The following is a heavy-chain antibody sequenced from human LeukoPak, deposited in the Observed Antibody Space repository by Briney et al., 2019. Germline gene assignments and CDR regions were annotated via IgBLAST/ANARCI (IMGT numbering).Heavy chain of an antibody. CDR3: ARANRRFLYYYDSSLPGYFDL. V-gene: IGHV4-59*01. CDR2: IYYSGST. J-gene: IGHJ2*01. CDR1: GGSISSYY. Sequence: PSETLSLTCTVSGGSISSYYWSWIRQPPGKGLEWIGYIYYSGSTNYNPSLKSRVTISVDTSKNQFSLKLSSVTAADTAVYYCARANRRFLYYYDSSLPGYFDLWGRGTLVTVSS. D-gene: IGHD3-22*01.